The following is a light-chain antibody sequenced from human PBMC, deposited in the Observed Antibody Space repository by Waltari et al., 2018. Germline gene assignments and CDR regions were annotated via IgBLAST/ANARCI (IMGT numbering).Light chain of an antibody. CDR2: EGS. J-gene: IGLJ1*01. Sequence: QSALTQPASVSGSPGQSITISCTGTSSDVGSYNLVSWYQQHPGKAPKLMIYEGSKRPSGVFNRFFGSKSGNTASLTISGLQAEDEADYYCCSYAGSSTFPYVFGTGTKVTVL. CDR3: CSYAGSSTFPYV. CDR1: SSDVGSYNL. V-gene: IGLV2-23*03.